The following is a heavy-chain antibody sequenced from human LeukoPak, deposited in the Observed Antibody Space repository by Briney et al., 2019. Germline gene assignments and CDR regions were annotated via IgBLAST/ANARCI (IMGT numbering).Heavy chain of an antibody. CDR1: GFTFGKYW. J-gene: IGHJ4*02. CDR3: ARDQYDTWSRRGNFDS. V-gene: IGHV3-7*03. Sequence: GGSLRLSCVASGFTFGKYWMSWVRQAPGKGLEWVANIKLDGSEKNYVDSVKGRFTISRDNTKNSLYLQMNSLRVEDTAVFYCARDQYDTWSRRGNFDSWGQGTLVIVTS. CDR2: IKLDGSEK. D-gene: IGHD3-3*01.